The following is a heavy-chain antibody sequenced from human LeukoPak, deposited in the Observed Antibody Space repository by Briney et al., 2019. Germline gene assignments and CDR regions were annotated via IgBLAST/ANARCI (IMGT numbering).Heavy chain of an antibody. CDR3: ARGFNPSYGDYPPYYFDY. Sequence: GGSLRPSCAASGFTFSSYWMHWVRQAPGKGLVWVSRINSDGSSTSYADSVKGRFTISRDNAKNTLYLQMNSLRAEDTALYYCARGFNPSYGDYPPYYFDYWGQGTLVTVSS. V-gene: IGHV3-74*01. D-gene: IGHD4-17*01. CDR2: INSDGSST. J-gene: IGHJ4*02. CDR1: GFTFSSYW.